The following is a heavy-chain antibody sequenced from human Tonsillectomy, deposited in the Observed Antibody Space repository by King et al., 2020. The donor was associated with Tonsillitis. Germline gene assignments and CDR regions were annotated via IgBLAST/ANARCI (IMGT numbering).Heavy chain of an antibody. CDR3: AKAKDYGSGSYYEYYFDY. CDR1: GFTFSSVG. Sequence: VQLVESGGGVVQPGRSLRLSCAASGFTFSSVGIHWVRPAPGKGRGWVAVLSDDGSNKYFSDCVKGRFTLSRDNSKNTLYLQMNSLRAEDTGVYYCAKAKDYGSGSYYEYYFDYWGQGTLVTVSS. V-gene: IGHV3-30*18. D-gene: IGHD3-10*01. CDR2: LSDDGSNK. J-gene: IGHJ4*02.